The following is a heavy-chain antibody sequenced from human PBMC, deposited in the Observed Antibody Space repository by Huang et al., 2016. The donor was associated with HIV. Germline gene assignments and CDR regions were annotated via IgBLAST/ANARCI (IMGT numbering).Heavy chain of an antibody. D-gene: IGHD2-8*01. V-gene: IGHV3-7*01. J-gene: IGHJ6*02. CDR2: IRKDGSEK. CDR1: TVTFSAYW. Sequence: LVESGGGLVRPGGSLRLSCAGPTVTFSAYWMTWVRQLPGKGMEWVASIRKDGSEKHYVDSVEGRFNISRDNGKKLLFLEMRSLGVDDTAVYFCATKADAMDVWGQGTTVIVSS. CDR3: ATKADAMDV.